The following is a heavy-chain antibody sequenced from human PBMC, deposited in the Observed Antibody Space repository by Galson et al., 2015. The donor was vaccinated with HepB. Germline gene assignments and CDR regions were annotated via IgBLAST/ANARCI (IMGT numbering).Heavy chain of an antibody. Sequence: SLRLSCAASGFTFSSYAMHWVRQAPGKGLEWVAVISYDGSNKYYADSVKGRFTISRDNSKNTLYLQMNSLRAEDTAVYYCARDRSPTGYSSGWYNYWGQGTLVTVSS. CDR3: ARDRSPTGYSSGWYNY. D-gene: IGHD6-19*01. CDR1: GFTFSSYA. V-gene: IGHV3-30-3*01. CDR2: ISYDGSNK. J-gene: IGHJ4*02.